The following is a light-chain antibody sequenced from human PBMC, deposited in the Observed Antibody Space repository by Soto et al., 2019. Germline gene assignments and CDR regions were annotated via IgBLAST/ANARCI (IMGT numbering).Light chain of an antibody. CDR3: QQYDTYSS. J-gene: IGKJ2*01. CDR1: QSIRSW. Sequence: DIQMTQSPSTLSASVGDRVTITCRASQSIRSWLAWYQQKPGKAPKLLIYRAPSLGDGVPSRFSASGFGTAFSLTISRLQPDDFATYYCQQYDTYSSFGQGTKLEIK. CDR2: RAP. V-gene: IGKV1-5*03.